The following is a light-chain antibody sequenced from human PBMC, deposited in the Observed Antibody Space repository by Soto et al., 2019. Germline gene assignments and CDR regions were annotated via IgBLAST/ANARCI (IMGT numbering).Light chain of an antibody. CDR1: QSISSW. Sequence: DIQMTQSPSTLSASVGDRVTITGRASQSISSWLAWYQQKPGKGPKLLIYKASNLASGVPARFSGSGSGTEFTLTISSLQPDDFATYYCQQYSTYSRTFGQGTKVDIK. CDR2: KAS. J-gene: IGKJ1*01. V-gene: IGKV1-5*03. CDR3: QQYSTYSRT.